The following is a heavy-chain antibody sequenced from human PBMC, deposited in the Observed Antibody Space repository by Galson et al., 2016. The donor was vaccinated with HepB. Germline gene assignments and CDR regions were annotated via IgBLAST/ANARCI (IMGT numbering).Heavy chain of an antibody. J-gene: IGHJ1*01. Sequence: QSGAEVKKPGESLKISCKGSGYNFSRHWLGWVRQMPGKGLEWMGIIYPDDSDIRYSPSFQGQVTISADKSISTAYLQWTSLKASDSAIYYCANYATSSRAAEYFQNWGQGTLVTVSS. CDR3: ANYATSSRAAEYFQN. CDR2: IYPDDSDI. CDR1: GYNFSRHW. D-gene: IGHD6-6*01. V-gene: IGHV5-51*01.